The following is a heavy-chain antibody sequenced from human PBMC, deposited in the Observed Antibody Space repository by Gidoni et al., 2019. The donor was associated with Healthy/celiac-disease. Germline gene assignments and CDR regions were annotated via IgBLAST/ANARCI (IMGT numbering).Heavy chain of an antibody. D-gene: IGHD3-10*01. J-gene: IGHJ6*02. Sequence: QVQLLQSGAEVKKPGSSVKVSCQSSGGTFSSYATSWVRQTPGQGLEWMGGIIPIFGTANYAQKFQGRVTITADESTSTAYRELSSLRSEDTAVYYCARAGVRGVMAYGMDVWGQGTTVTVSS. V-gene: IGHV1-69*01. CDR3: ARAGVRGVMAYGMDV. CDR2: IIPIFGTA. CDR1: GGTFSSYA.